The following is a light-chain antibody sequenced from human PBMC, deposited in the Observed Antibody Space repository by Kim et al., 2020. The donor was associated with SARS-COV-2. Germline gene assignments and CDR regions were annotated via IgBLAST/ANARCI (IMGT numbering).Light chain of an antibody. J-gene: IGKJ1*01. CDR1: QNIDTW. V-gene: IGKV1-5*01. CDR2: DAS. Sequence: GDRVTITCSASQNIDTWLAWYQHKPGKAPKLLIYDASNLESGVPPRFSGSGSGTEFTLTISSLQPDDFATYHCQQYNSYWTFGQGTKVDIK. CDR3: QQYNSYWT.